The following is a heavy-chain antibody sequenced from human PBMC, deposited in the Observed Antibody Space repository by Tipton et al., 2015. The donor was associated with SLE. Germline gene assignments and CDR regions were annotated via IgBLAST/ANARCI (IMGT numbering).Heavy chain of an antibody. D-gene: IGHD5-24*01. V-gene: IGHV4-39*07. J-gene: IGHJ4*02. Sequence: LRLSCAASGVSTSSTNYYWGWIRQSPGKGLTWIGSVYYDGTTYYNPSLKSRVTISLDTSKNQFSLKVTSMTAADTAVYYCARDAGLVGTGATPLGYWGQGTLVSVSS. CDR1: GVSTSSTNYY. CDR3: ARDAGLVGTGATPLGY. CDR2: VYYDGTT.